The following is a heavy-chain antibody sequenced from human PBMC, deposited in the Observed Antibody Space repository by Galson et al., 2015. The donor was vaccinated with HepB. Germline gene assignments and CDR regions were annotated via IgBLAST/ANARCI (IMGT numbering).Heavy chain of an antibody. CDR2: ISYDGSNK. Sequence: SLRLSCAASGFTFSSYAMHWVRQAPGKGLEWVAVISYDGSNKYYADSVKGRFTISRDNSKNTLYLQMNSLRAEDTAVYYCAREEQQLGLFDYWGQGTLVTVSS. CDR3: AREEQQLGLFDY. J-gene: IGHJ4*02. D-gene: IGHD6-13*01. V-gene: IGHV3-30-3*01. CDR1: GFTFSSYA.